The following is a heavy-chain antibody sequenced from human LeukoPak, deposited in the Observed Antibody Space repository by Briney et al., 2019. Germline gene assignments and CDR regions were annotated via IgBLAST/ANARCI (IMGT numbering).Heavy chain of an antibody. Sequence: GESLKISCKGSGYSFTNYWIGWVRQMPGKGLEWMGIIYPGDSDTRYSPSFQGQVTISADKSINTAYLQWSSLKASDTAMYYCARRGGALAAAGFDWFDPWGQGTLVTVSS. V-gene: IGHV5-51*01. CDR3: ARRGGALAAAGFDWFDP. CDR1: GYSFTNYW. D-gene: IGHD6-13*01. J-gene: IGHJ5*02. CDR2: IYPGDSDT.